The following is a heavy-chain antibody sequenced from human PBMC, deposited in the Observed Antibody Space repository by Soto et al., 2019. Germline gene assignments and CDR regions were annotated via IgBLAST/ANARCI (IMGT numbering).Heavy chain of an antibody. CDR2: ISAYNGNT. J-gene: IGHJ4*02. D-gene: IGHD3-22*01. CDR3: ARGSPDYYDSGGYYDY. CDR1: GYTFSSYV. Sequence: ASVKVSCKASGYTFSSYVVSLVRQAPGQGLEWMGWISAYNGNTNYAQKLQGRVTMTTDTSTSTAYMELRSLRSDDTAVYYCARGSPDYYDSGGYYDYWGQGTLVTVSS. V-gene: IGHV1-18*01.